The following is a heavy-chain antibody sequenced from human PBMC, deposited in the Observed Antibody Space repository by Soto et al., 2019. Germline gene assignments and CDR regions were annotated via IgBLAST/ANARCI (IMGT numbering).Heavy chain of an antibody. Sequence: SQTRSLTCSASRDSISNSGNYGGWIRRPPGKGLEWIGTMDYSGYTSYNPSLRSRVTISADTSKNQFSLRLSSVSVADTAVYYCARRPPLSASESSRFDIWGQRALVTFSS. CDR3: ARRPPLSASESSRFDI. CDR2: MDYSGYT. J-gene: IGHJ4*02. V-gene: IGHV4-39*01. CDR1: RDSISNSGNY. D-gene: IGHD3-10*01.